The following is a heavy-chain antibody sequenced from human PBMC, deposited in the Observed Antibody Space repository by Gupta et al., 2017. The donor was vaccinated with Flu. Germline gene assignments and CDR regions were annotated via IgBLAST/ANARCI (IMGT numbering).Heavy chain of an antibody. CDR3: ARRWPDY. CDR1: GYY. Sequence: GYYWSWIRQPPGKGLEWIGEINHSGSTNYNPSLKSRVTISVDTSKNQFSLKLSSVTAADTAVYYCARRWPDYWGQGTLVTVSS. V-gene: IGHV4-34*01. CDR2: INHSGST. D-gene: IGHD2-15*01. J-gene: IGHJ4*02.